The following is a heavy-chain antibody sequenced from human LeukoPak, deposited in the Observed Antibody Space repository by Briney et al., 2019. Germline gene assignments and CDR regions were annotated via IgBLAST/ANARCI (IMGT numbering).Heavy chain of an antibody. Sequence: SQTLSLTCTVSGGSISTGYYNSTWIRQPAGKGLEWIGRISHSGSANYNPSLKSRVTMSVDTSKNQFSLNLNSLTAADTALYYCARSPYSGSYDLMGWYFDRWGQGTLVTVSA. CDR3: ARSPYSGSYDLMGWYFDR. V-gene: IGHV4-61*02. CDR2: ISHSGSA. J-gene: IGHJ4*02. CDR1: GGSISTGYYN. D-gene: IGHD1-26*01.